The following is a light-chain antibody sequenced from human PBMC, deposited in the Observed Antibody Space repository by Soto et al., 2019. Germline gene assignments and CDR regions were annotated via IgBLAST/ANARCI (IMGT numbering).Light chain of an antibody. Sequence: QSVLTQSPSASASLGASVKLTCTLSSGHSSYAIAWHQHQPGKGPRYLMNINSDGSHTKGDGIPDRFSGSSSGAERYLTISSLQSEDEADYYCQTWATGIRVFGGGTKLTVL. CDR3: QTWATGIRV. V-gene: IGLV4-69*01. CDR2: INSDGSH. CDR1: SGHSSYA. J-gene: IGLJ3*02.